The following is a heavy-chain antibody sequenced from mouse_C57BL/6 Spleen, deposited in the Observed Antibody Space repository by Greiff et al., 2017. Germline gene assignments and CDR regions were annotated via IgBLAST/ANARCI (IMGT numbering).Heavy chain of an antibody. CDR1: GYTFTDYN. CDR3: AKDSKRNFDY. Sequence: EVQLQQSGPELVKPGASVKMSCKASGYTFTDYNMHWVKQSHGKSLEWIGYINPNNGGTSYNQKFKGKATLTVNKSSSTAYMELRSLTSEDSAVYYCAKDSKRNFDYWGQGTTLTVSS. CDR2: INPNNGGT. D-gene: IGHD2-5*01. V-gene: IGHV1-22*01. J-gene: IGHJ2*01.